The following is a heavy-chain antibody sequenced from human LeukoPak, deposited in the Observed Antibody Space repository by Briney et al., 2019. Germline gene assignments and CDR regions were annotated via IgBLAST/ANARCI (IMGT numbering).Heavy chain of an antibody. CDR2: IYYSGST. CDR3: ARGPPRYYYDSSGYQAPTYGMDV. Sequence: KSSETLSLTCTVSGGSISSGGYYWSWIRQHPGKGLEWIGYIYYSGSTYYNPSLKSRVTISVDTSKNQFSLKLSSVTAADTAVYYCARGPPRYYYDSSGYQAPTYGMDVWGQGTTVTVSS. J-gene: IGHJ6*02. D-gene: IGHD3-22*01. V-gene: IGHV4-31*03. CDR1: GGSISSGGYY.